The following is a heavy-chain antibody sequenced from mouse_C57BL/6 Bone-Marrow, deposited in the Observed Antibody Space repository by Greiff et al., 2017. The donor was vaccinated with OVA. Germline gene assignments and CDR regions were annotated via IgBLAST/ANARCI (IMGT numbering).Heavy chain of an antibody. J-gene: IGHJ3*01. V-gene: IGHV3-6*01. D-gene: IGHD1-1*01. CDR2: ISYDGNN. CDR3: ARERGYYYGSSSWFAY. Sequence: EVKLMESGPGLVKPSQSLSLTCSVTGYSITSGYYWNWIRQFPGNKLEWMGYISYDGNNNYNPSLKNRISITRDTSKNQFFLKLNSVTTEDTATYYCARERGYYYGSSSWFAYWGQGTLVTVSA. CDR1: GYSITSGYY.